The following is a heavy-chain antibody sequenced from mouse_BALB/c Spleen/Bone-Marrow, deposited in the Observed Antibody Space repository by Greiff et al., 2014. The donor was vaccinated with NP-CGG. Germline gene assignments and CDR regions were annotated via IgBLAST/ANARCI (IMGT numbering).Heavy chain of an antibody. Sequence: EVQLVESGPELVKPGASVKMSCKASGYTFTSYVMHWVKQKHGQGLEWIGYINPYNDGSKYNEKFKGKATLNSDKSSSTAYMELSSLASEDASVYYCARTDYRYGIYYLGQRTSVTVSS. CDR3: ARTDYRYGIYY. V-gene: IGHV1-14*01. J-gene: IGHJ4*01. CDR1: GYTFTSYV. CDR2: INPYNDGS. D-gene: IGHD2-14*01.